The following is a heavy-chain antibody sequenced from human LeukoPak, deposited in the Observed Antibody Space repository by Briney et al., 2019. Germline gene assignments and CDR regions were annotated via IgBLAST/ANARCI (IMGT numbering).Heavy chain of an antibody. Sequence: GGSLRLSCAASGFPFSSNYMSWVRQAPGKGLEWVSVFYSGGSTYYADSVKGRFTLSRDNSKDTLYLQMNSLRAEDTAVYYCARGWLRTYGGNPDAFDIWGQGTVVTVSS. CDR3: ARGWLRTYGGNPDAFDI. V-gene: IGHV3-53*01. CDR1: GFPFSSNY. CDR2: FYSGGST. J-gene: IGHJ3*02. D-gene: IGHD4-23*01.